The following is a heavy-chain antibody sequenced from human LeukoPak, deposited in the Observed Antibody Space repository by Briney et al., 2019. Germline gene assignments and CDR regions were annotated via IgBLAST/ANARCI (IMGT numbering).Heavy chain of an antibody. CDR2: IKQDGSEK. CDR3: ASPRYYYDSSGFDY. J-gene: IGHJ4*02. D-gene: IGHD3-22*01. Sequence: GGSLRLSCAASGFTFSSYWMSWVRQAPGKGLEWVANIKQDGSEKYYVDSVKGRFTISRDNAKNSLYLQMNSLRAEDTAVYYCASPRYYYDSSGFDYWSQGTLVTVSS. CDR1: GFTFSSYW. V-gene: IGHV3-7*01.